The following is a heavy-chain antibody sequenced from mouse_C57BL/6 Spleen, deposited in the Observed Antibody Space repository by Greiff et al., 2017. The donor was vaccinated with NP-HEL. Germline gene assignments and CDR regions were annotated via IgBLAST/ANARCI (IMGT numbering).Heavy chain of an antibody. CDR3: ARSGGDSSGYNAMDY. CDR2: IYPRSGNT. Sequence: QVQLQQSGAELARPGASVKLSCKASGYTFTSYGISWVKQRTGQGLEWIGEIYPRSGNTYYNEKFKGKATLTADKSSSTAYMELRSLTSEDSAVYFCARSGGDSSGYNAMDYWGQGTSVTVSS. D-gene: IGHD3-2*02. CDR1: GYTFTSYG. J-gene: IGHJ4*01. V-gene: IGHV1-81*01.